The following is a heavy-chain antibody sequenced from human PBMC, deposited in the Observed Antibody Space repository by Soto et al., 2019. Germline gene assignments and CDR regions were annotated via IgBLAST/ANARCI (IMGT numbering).Heavy chain of an antibody. Sequence: QVQLVESGGGVVQPGRSLRLSCAASGFTFSGYAMHGVRQAPGKGLEWVAVISYDGSNKYYADSVKGRFTISRDNSKNTLYQQMNSLRAEDTAVYYCARAGCDGGSCYTLVGLRYGMDVW. J-gene: IGHJ6*01. D-gene: IGHD2-15*01. V-gene: IGHV3-30-3*01. CDR3: ARAGCDGGSCYTLVGLRYGMDV. CDR1: GFTFSGYA. CDR2: ISYDGSNK.